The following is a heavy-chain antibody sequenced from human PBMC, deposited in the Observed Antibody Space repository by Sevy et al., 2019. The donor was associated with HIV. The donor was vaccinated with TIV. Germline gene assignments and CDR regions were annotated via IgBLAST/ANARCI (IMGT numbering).Heavy chain of an antibody. CDR2: ISGSGGST. CDR3: AKDGHYYDSSGDYLNYFDY. V-gene: IGHV3-23*01. D-gene: IGHD3-22*01. J-gene: IGHJ4*02. Sequence: GGSLRLSCAASEITLSNYAMNWVRQAPGRGLEWVSAISGSGGSTYYADSVKGRFTISRDNSKNTLSLQMQSLRVEETAVYYCAKDGHYYDSSGDYLNYFDYWGQGTLVTVSS. CDR1: EITLSNYA.